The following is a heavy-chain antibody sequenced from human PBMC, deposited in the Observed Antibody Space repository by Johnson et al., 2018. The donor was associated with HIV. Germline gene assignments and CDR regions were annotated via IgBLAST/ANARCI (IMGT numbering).Heavy chain of an antibody. CDR3: AKDYGWLVNSPDAFDI. CDR2: ISDDGTNT. V-gene: IGHV3-30-3*01. D-gene: IGHD6-19*01. CDR1: EFSFSTYA. Sequence: QVQLVESGGGVVQPERSLRLSCAASEFSFSTYAMRWVRQAPGKGLEGVAVISDDGTNTDYADAVKGRFTISRDNSKNTLYLQMNSLRAEDTAVYYCAKDYGWLVNSPDAFDIWGQGTMVTVSS. J-gene: IGHJ3*02.